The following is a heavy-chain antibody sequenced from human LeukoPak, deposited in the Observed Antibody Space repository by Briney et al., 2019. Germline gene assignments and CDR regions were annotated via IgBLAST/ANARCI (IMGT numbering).Heavy chain of an antibody. V-gene: IGHV3-7*01. J-gene: IGHJ6*03. CDR2: IKQDGSEK. D-gene: IGHD5-18*01. CDR3: ARVHEAYIYGTNEYYYLDV. CDR1: GFTFTTYW. Sequence: PGGSLRLSCAASGFTFTTYWMTWVRQAPGKGLEWVATIKQDGSEKYYVDSVKGRFTISRDYAKKSLFLQMNSLRAEDTAVYSCARVHEAYIYGTNEYYYLDVWGKGTTVTVSS.